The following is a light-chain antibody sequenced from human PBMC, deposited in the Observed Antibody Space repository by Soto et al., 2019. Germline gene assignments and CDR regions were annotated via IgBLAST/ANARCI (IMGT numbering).Light chain of an antibody. CDR3: ASYTRTTTLV. CDR2: DVN. CDR1: ISDIGGYNF. J-gene: IGLJ2*01. Sequence: QPVLTQPASVSGSPGQSITISCTGTISDIGGYNFISGYQHHPGKAPKLVIYDVNNRPSGISYRVSGSKSGNTASLTISGLQAEDEAAYYCASYTRTTTLVFGGGTKLTVL. V-gene: IGLV2-14*01.